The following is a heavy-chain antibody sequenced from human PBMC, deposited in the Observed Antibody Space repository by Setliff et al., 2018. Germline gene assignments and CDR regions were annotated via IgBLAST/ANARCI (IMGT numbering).Heavy chain of an antibody. J-gene: IGHJ4*02. V-gene: IGHV7-4-1*02. Sequence: ASVKVSCKASGYTFTSYAMHWVRQAPGQGLEWMGWINAKTGKPTYAQAFTGRIVFSWDASVSTAVLHISSLKADDTAVYYCARDTGVRGHEISGYYGGGFGYWGQGTPVTVSS. CDR3: ARDTGVRGHEISGYYGGGFGY. CDR1: GYTFTSYA. D-gene: IGHD3-22*01. CDR2: INAKTGKP.